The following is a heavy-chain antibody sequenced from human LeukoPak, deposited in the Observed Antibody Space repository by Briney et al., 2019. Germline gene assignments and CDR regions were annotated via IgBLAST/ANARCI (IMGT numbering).Heavy chain of an antibody. CDR1: GGSISSYY. D-gene: IGHD5-18*01. CDR2: IYYSGST. CDR3: ARDFYSNGVNDGFDI. V-gene: IGHV4-59*12. Sequence: SETLSLTCTVSGGSISSYYWSWIRQPPGKGLEWIGYIYYSGSTNYNPSLKSRVTISVDTSKNQFSLKLSSVTPEDTAVYYCARDFYSNGVNDGFDIWGQGTMVTVSS. J-gene: IGHJ3*02.